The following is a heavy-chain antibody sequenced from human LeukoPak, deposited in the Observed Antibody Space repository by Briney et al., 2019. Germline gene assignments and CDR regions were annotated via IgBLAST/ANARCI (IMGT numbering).Heavy chain of an antibody. J-gene: IGHJ4*02. CDR1: GFTFSNAW. CDR2: IKSKNDGGTT. Sequence: PGGSLRLSCAASGFTFSNAWMSWVRQAPGKGLEWVGRIKSKNDGGTTDYAAPVKGRFTISRDDSKNTLYLQMNSLKTEDTAVYYCTTYYYGSGSHDYWGQGTLVTVSS. CDR3: TTYYYGSGSHDY. D-gene: IGHD3-10*01. V-gene: IGHV3-15*01.